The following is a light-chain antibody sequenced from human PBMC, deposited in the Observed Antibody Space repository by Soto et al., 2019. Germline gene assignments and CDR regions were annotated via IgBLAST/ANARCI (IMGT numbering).Light chain of an antibody. Sequence: NFMLTQPHSVSVSPGKTVTMSCTRSSGSIANNYVQWYQQRPGSSPTTVIYEDNQRPSGVPHRFSGSIDSSSHSASLTISGLKTEDEADYYCQSYDNNNHWVFGGGTKLTVL. CDR2: EDN. V-gene: IGLV6-57*01. CDR1: SGSIANNY. J-gene: IGLJ3*02. CDR3: QSYDNNNHWV.